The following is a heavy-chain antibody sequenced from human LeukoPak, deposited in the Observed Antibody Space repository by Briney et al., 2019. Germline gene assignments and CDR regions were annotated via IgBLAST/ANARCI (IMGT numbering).Heavy chain of an antibody. Sequence: SETLSLTCAVYGGSFSGYYWSWIRQPPGKGLEWIGYIYYSGSTNYNPSLKSRVTISVDTSKNQFSLKLSSVTAADTAVYYCASLTAIGEYFDYWGQGTLVTVSS. V-gene: IGHV4-59*08. CDR1: GGSFSGYY. CDR3: ASLTAIGEYFDY. CDR2: IYYSGST. J-gene: IGHJ4*02. D-gene: IGHD5-18*01.